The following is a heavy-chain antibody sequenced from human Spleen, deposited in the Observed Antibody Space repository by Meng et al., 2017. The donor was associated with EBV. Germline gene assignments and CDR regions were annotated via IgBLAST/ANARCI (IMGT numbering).Heavy chain of an antibody. CDR2: IYFTGST. CDR1: GGSVRSGTYY. D-gene: IGHD2-2*02. Sequence: QVQLKESGTGLVKPSETLSLTCTVSGGSVRSGTYYWSWIRQPPGKGLEWIGYIYFTGSTKYNPSLKTRVTISVDTSRNQFSLRLTSVTTADTAVYYCARKLYTDSFFDSWGQGTLVTVSS. V-gene: IGHV4-61*01. J-gene: IGHJ4*02. CDR3: ARKLYTDSFFDS.